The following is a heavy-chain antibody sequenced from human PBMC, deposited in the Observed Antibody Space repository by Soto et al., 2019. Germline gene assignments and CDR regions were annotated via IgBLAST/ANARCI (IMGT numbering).Heavy chain of an antibody. Sequence: GGSLRLSCAASGFTVSSNYMSWVRQAPGKGLEWVSVIYSGGSTYYEDSVKGRFTISSNNSKNTLYLQMNSLRAEDTAVYYCARVPFSAVAGTFGAFDIWGQGTMVTVSS. CDR2: IYSGGST. D-gene: IGHD6-19*01. J-gene: IGHJ3*02. CDR1: GFTVSSNY. V-gene: IGHV3-53*04. CDR3: ARVPFSAVAGTFGAFDI.